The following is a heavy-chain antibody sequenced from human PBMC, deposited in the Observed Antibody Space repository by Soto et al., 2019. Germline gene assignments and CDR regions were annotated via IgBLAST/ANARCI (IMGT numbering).Heavy chain of an antibody. J-gene: IGHJ4*02. CDR3: AREGSITVVRGVIITPYYFDC. V-gene: IGHV4-34*01. CDR1: GGSFSGYH. CDR2: INVSGST. Sequence: SETLSLPCAAYGGSFSGYHWSWVRQPPGKGMEWIGEINVSGSTNYKPSLKSRVTISVDASKSRSSLMLSSVTAADTAVYYCAREGSITVVRGVIITPYYFDCLGQGTLVTVSS. D-gene: IGHD3-10*01.